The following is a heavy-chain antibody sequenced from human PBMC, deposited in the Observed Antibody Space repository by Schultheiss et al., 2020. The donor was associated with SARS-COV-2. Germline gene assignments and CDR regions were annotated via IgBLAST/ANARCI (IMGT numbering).Heavy chain of an antibody. Sequence: ASVKVSCKASGYTFTSYGISWVRQAPGQGLEWMGWISAYNGNTNYAQKLQGRVTMTTDTSTSTAYMELRSLRSDDTAVYYCARGYRSEWLLYENWFDPWGQGTLVTVSS. J-gene: IGHJ5*02. V-gene: IGHV1-18*01. CDR3: ARGYRSEWLLYENWFDP. CDR2: ISAYNGNT. D-gene: IGHD3-3*01. CDR1: GYTFTSYG.